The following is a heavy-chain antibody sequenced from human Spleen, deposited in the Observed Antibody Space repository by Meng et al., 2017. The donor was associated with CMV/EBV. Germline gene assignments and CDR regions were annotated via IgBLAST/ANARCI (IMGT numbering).Heavy chain of an antibody. J-gene: IGHJ4*02. D-gene: IGHD6-13*01. CDR3: ARGRRAAAGVDY. Sequence: QLQLQESGPGLVKPSEXLSLTCTVSGGSISSSSYYWGWIRQPPGKGLEWIGSIYYSGSTYYNPSLKSRVTISVDTSKNQFSLKLSSVTAADTAVYYCARGRRAAAGVDYWGQGTLVTVSS. CDR2: IYYSGST. V-gene: IGHV4-39*07. CDR1: GGSISSSSYY.